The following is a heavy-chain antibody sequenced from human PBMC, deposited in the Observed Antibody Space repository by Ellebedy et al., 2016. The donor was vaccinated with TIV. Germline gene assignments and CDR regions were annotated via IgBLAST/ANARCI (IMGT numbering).Heavy chain of an antibody. D-gene: IGHD2-2*01. CDR1: GGSISSSTYY. J-gene: IGHJ4*02. CDR3: ARRAGIVVPAAYFDY. Sequence: SETLSLTCTVSGGSISSSTYYWSWIRQHPGKGLEWIGYIYYSGSTYYNPSLKSRVTISVDTSKSQFSLKLSSVTAADTAVYYCARRAGIVVPAAYFDYWGQGTLVTVSS. V-gene: IGHV4-31*03. CDR2: IYYSGST.